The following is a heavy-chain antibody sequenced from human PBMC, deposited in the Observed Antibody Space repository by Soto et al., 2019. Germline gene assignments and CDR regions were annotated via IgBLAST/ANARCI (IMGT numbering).Heavy chain of an antibody. D-gene: IGHD2-2*02. CDR2: IIPIFGTA. V-gene: IGHV1-69*01. Sequence: QVQLVQSGAEVKKPGSSVKVSCKASGGTFSSYAISWVRQAPGQGLEWMGGIIPIFGTANYAQKFRGRVTITADESTSTAYMELSSLRSEDTAVYYCAREKGTDIVVVPAAIVYGMDVWGQGTTVTVSS. CDR3: AREKGTDIVVVPAAIVYGMDV. J-gene: IGHJ6*02. CDR1: GGTFSSYA.